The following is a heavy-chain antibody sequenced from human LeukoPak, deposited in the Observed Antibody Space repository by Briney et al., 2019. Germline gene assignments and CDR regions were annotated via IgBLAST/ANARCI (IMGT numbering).Heavy chain of an antibody. CDR2: ISYEGSNN. CDR3: AKDGATWRDPGAY. CDR1: RLPFSSYD. J-gene: IGHJ4*02. Sequence: AGGSLRLSCAASRLPFSSYDMHWVRQAPGKGLECVTHISYEGSNNHYADSVKGRFSISRDDSKNTLYLQMNSLRAEYTSVYYCAKDGATWRDPGAYWGQGTLVTVSS. D-gene: IGHD7-27*01. V-gene: IGHV3-30*18.